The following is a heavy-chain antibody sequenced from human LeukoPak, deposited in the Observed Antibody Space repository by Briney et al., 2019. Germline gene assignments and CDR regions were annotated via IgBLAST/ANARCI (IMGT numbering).Heavy chain of an antibody. CDR1: GGSFSGYY. CDR3: ARVAQDYGDFYFDY. CDR2: INHSGST. J-gene: IGHJ4*02. D-gene: IGHD4-17*01. Sequence: SETLSLTCAVYGGSFSGYYWSWIRQPPGKGLEWIGEINHSGSTNYNPSLKSRVTISVDTSKNQFSLKLSSVTAADTAVYYCARVAQDYGDFYFDYWGQGTLVTVSS. V-gene: IGHV4-34*01.